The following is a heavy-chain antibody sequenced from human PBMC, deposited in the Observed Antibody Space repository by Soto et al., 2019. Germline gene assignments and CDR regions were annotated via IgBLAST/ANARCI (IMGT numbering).Heavy chain of an antibody. V-gene: IGHV3-21*01. Sequence: DVQLVESGGGLVKPGGSLRLSCAASGFNFITFSMNWVRQAPGKGLEWVSSNSASSSSIYYAESVKGRFTVSRDNAKNSLYLQMNSLTAEDTALYYCVRDAYNRDAFDIWGQGTTVTVSS. D-gene: IGHD1-20*01. CDR3: VRDAYNRDAFDI. J-gene: IGHJ3*02. CDR1: GFNFITFS. CDR2: NSASSSSI.